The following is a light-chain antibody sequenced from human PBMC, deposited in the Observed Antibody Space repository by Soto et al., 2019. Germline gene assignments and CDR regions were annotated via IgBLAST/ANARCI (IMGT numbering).Light chain of an antibody. CDR1: QSVSSI. CDR2: GAS. CDR3: QRYNNWPF. V-gene: IGKV3D-15*01. Sequence: EIMMSQSPATLSVSTGERATLSCRASQSVSSILGWYQQKPGQARRLLIYGASTRATGIPARFTGSGSGTEFTLTISSLQSEDFAVYYWQRYNNWPFFGPGTKVDIK. J-gene: IGKJ3*01.